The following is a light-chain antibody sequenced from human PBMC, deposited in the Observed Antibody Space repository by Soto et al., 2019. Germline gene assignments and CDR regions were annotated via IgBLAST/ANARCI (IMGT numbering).Light chain of an antibody. Sequence: RVMTQSPGTLSLSPGERATLSCRASQSVSNYLAWYQRKPGQAPRLLIYGASSRATGIPDRFSGSGSGTDFTLTISRLEPEDFAVYYCHQYGGSPQTFGQGTKV. V-gene: IGKV3-20*01. CDR3: HQYGGSPQT. CDR1: QSVSNY. CDR2: GAS. J-gene: IGKJ1*01.